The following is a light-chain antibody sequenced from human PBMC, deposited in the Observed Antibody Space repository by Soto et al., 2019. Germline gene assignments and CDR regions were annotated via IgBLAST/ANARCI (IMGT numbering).Light chain of an antibody. Sequence: DIQMTQSPSSLSASVGDTVTITCRASQDIINHLAWYQQRPGKVPNLLIYGASTLHSGVPSRFRRSGSGTHVTLTISSLQPEDVATYYCQNYHLALGTFGQGTRLEIK. V-gene: IGKV1-27*01. CDR2: GAS. CDR3: QNYHLALGT. J-gene: IGKJ5*01. CDR1: QDIINH.